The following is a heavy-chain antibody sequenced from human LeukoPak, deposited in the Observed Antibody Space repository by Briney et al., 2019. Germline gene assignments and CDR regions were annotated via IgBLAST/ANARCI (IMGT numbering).Heavy chain of an antibody. CDR1: GFTFSSYA. CDR2: ISGSGGST. Sequence: PGGSLRLSCAASGFTFSSYAMSWVRQAPGKGLEWVSAISGSGGSTYYADSVKGRFTISRDNSKNTLYLQMNSLRAEDTAVYYCARVNANYDFWSGYLHYFDYWGQGTLVTVSS. D-gene: IGHD3-3*01. J-gene: IGHJ4*02. V-gene: IGHV3-23*01. CDR3: ARVNANYDFWSGYLHYFDY.